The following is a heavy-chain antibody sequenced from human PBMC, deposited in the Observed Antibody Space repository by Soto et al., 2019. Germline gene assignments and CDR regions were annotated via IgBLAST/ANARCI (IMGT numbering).Heavy chain of an antibody. J-gene: IGHJ5*02. Sequence: QITLKESGPTLVKPTQTLTLTCTFSGFSLSTSGVGVGWIRQPPGKALEWLALIYWDDEKRYSPSLKSRLTITKDTANNQVVLTMTHMDPVDTATYYCSYKRGDYDFWSGYAPWGQGTLVTVSS. CDR2: IYWDDEK. D-gene: IGHD3-3*01. CDR3: SYKRGDYDFWSGYAP. CDR1: GFSLSTSGVG. V-gene: IGHV2-5*02.